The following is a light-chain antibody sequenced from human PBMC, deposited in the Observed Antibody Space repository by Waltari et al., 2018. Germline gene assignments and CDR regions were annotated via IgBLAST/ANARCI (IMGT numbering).Light chain of an antibody. Sequence: QAGLTQPPSVSKGLGQTATLTCTGNNNNVGNQGAAWLQQHQGHPPKLLSYRNNNRPSGISEKFYASRSGNTASLTITGLQPEDEADYYCSAWDSNLSAWVFGGGTKLTVL. V-gene: IGLV10-54*04. CDR1: NNNVGNQG. CDR3: SAWDSNLSAWV. J-gene: IGLJ3*02. CDR2: RNN.